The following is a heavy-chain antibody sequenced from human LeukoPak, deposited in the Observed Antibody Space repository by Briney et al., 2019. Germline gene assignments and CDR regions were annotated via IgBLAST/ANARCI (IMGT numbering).Heavy chain of an antibody. D-gene: IGHD4-23*01. CDR3: AGLPSTVVIPFDY. J-gene: IGHJ4*02. CDR2: IYYSGST. V-gene: IGHV4-59*08. CDR1: GGSISSYY. Sequence: PSETLSLTCTVSGGSISSYYWSWIRQPPGKGLEWIGYIYYSGSTNYNPSLKSRVTISVDTSKNQFSLKLSSVTAADTAVYYCAGLPSTVVIPFDYWGQGTLVTVSS.